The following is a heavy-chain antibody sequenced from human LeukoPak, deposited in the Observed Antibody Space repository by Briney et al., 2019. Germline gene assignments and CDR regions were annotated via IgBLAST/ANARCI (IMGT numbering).Heavy chain of an antibody. CDR1: GGSISSGGYS. J-gene: IGHJ4*02. CDR2: IYHSGST. Sequence: PSETLSLTCAVSGGSISSGGYSWSWIRQPPGKGLEWIGYIYHSGSTYYNPSLKSRVTISVDRSKNQFSLKLSSVTAADTAVYYCAREPHCSGGSCYSRGFPFEWGQETLVTVSS. V-gene: IGHV4-30-2*01. D-gene: IGHD2-15*01. CDR3: AREPHCSGGSCYSRGFPFE.